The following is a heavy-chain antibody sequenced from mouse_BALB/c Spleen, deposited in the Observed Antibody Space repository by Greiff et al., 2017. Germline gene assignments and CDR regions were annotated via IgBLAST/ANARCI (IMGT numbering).Heavy chain of an antibody. V-gene: IGHV14-1*02. CDR3: ARTYYYGSSYAHYYAMDY. Sequence: VQLQQSGAELMKPGASVKISCKATGYTFSSYWIEWVKQRPEQGLEWIGWIDPENGNTIYDPKFQGKASITADTSSNTAYLQLSSLTSEDTAVYYCARTYYYGSSYAHYYAMDYWGQGTSVTVSS. J-gene: IGHJ4*01. D-gene: IGHD1-1*01. CDR1: GYTFSSYW. CDR2: IDPENGNT.